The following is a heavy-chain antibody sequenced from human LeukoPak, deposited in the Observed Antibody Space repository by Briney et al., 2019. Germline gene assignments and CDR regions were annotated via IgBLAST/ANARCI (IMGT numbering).Heavy chain of an antibody. CDR2: ISGYSGDV. CDR3: ARGPGYSDPCGDFDY. J-gene: IGHJ4*02. D-gene: IGHD5-12*01. V-gene: IGHV1-18*01. CDR1: GYTFNTHG. Sequence: ASVKVSCKTSGYTFNTHGVTWVRQARGQGLEWVGWISGYSGDVKFAQKFQGRLTMTTDMSTDTAYMELRRLMSDDTAVYYCARGPGYSDPCGDFDYWGQGTLVNVSS.